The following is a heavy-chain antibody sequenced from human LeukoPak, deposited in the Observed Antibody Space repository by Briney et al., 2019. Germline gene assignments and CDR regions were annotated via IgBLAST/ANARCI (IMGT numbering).Heavy chain of an antibody. D-gene: IGHD3-16*01. CDR2: ISAYNGNT. V-gene: IGHV1-18*01. J-gene: IGHJ4*02. Sequence: ASVTVSCKASGYTFTNYGISWVRQAPGQGVEWMGWISAYNGNTNYAQKLQGRVTMTTDTSTSTAYMELRSLRSDDTAVYYCARDYTPPSSENDYWGQGTLVTVS. CDR1: GYTFTNYG. CDR3: ARDYTPPSSENDY.